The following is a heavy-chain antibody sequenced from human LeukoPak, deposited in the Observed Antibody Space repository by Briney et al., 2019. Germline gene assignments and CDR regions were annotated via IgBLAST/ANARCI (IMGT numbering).Heavy chain of an antibody. J-gene: IGHJ3*02. CDR2: IYTSGRT. V-gene: IGHV4-4*07. CDR3: ARGIAVAGTPDAFDI. CDR1: GGSISSYY. Sequence: PSETLSLTCTVSGGSISSYYWSWIRQPAGKGLEWIGRIYTSGRTNYNPSLKSRVTMSVDTSKNQFSLKLSSVTAADTAVYYCARGIAVAGTPDAFDIWGQGTMVTVSS. D-gene: IGHD6-19*01.